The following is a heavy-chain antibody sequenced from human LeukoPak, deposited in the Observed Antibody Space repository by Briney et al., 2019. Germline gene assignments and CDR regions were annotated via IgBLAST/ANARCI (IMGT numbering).Heavy chain of an antibody. CDR2: ISYDGSNK. CDR3: ARDVVGSSNNGMDV. J-gene: IGHJ6*02. V-gene: IGHV3-30-3*01. D-gene: IGHD6-13*01. CDR1: GFTFSSYA. Sequence: GGSLRLSCAASGFTFSSYAMHWVRQAPGKGLGWVAVISYDGSNKYYADSVKGRFTISRDNSKNTLYLQMNSLRAEDTAVYYCARDVVGSSNNGMDVWGQGTTVTVSS.